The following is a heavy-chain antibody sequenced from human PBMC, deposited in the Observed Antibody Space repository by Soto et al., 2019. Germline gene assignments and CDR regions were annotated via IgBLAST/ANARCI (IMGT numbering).Heavy chain of an antibody. Sequence: GGSLRLSCAASGFTFSSYSMNWVRQAPGKGLEWVSSISSSNRTINYADSVKGRFIISRDNAKNSLYLQMHSLRDEDTAVYYCAREGWPLLQTGMDVWGQGT. D-gene: IGHD2-15*01. V-gene: IGHV3-48*02. CDR1: GFTFSSYS. J-gene: IGHJ6*02. CDR2: ISSSNRTI. CDR3: AREGWPLLQTGMDV.